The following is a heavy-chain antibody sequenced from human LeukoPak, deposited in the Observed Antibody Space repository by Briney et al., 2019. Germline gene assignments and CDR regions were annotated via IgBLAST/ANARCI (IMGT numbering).Heavy chain of an antibody. D-gene: IGHD6-13*01. CDR3: AKRVAAAGIFDY. J-gene: IGHJ4*02. Sequence: PSETLSLTCAVYGGSFSGYYWSWIRQPPGKGLERIGEINHSGSTNYNPSLKSRVTISIDTSKNQFSLRLSSVTAADTAVYYCAKRVAAAGIFDYWGQGTLVTVSS. CDR1: GGSFSGYY. CDR2: INHSGST. V-gene: IGHV4-34*01.